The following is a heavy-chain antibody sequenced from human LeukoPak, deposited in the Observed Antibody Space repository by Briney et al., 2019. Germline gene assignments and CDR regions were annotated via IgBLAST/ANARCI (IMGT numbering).Heavy chain of an antibody. CDR1: GGSISSSSYY. Sequence: PSETLSLTCTVSGGSISSSSYYWDWIRQPPGKGLEGIGSIYYSGSTYYNPSLKSRVTISVDTSKNHFSLKLSSLTAADSAVYYCARRYYDILTGYDSWGQGTLVTVSS. D-gene: IGHD3-9*01. V-gene: IGHV4-39*02. CDR3: ARRYYDILTGYDS. J-gene: IGHJ5*01. CDR2: IYYSGST.